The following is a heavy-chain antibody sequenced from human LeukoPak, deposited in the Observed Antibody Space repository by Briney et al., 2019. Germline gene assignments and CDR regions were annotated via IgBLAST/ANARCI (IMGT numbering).Heavy chain of an antibody. J-gene: IGHJ4*02. V-gene: IGHV3-53*01. CDR1: GFTVSSNY. Sequence: LGGSLRLSCAASGFTVSSNYMSWVRQAPGKGLEWVSVIYSGGSTYYADSVKGRFTISRDNSKNTLYLQMNSLRAEDTAVYYCATTVTTWGVFDYWGQGTLVTVSS. CDR3: ATTVTTWGVFDY. CDR2: IYSGGST. D-gene: IGHD4-17*01.